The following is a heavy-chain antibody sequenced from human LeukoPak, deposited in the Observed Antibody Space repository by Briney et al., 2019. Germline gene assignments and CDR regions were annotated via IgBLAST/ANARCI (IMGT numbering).Heavy chain of an antibody. CDR3: ARGGSITIIGVQNTDNAFDI. J-gene: IGHJ3*02. V-gene: IGHV4-61*01. D-gene: IGHD3-3*01. CDR2: IYYSGST. Sequence: SETLSLTCTVSGGSVSSGSYYWSWIRQPPGKGLEWIGYIYYSGSTNYNPSLKSRVTISVDTSKNQFSLKLSSVTAADTAVYYCARGGSITIIGVQNTDNAFDIWGQGTMVTVSS. CDR1: GGSVSSGSYY.